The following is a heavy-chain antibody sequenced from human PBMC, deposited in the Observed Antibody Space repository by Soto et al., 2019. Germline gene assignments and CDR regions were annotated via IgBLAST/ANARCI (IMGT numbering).Heavy chain of an antibody. V-gene: IGHV3-23*01. D-gene: IGHD6-13*01. J-gene: IGHJ5*02. CDR1: GFTFSSYA. Sequence: LRLSCAASGFTFSSYAMSWVRQAPGKGLEWVSAISGSGGSTYYADSVKGRFTISRDNSKNTLYLQMNSLRAEDTAVYYCAKDPVIAAAGRGPKNWFDPWGQGTLVTVSS. CDR3: AKDPVIAAAGRGPKNWFDP. CDR2: ISGSGGST.